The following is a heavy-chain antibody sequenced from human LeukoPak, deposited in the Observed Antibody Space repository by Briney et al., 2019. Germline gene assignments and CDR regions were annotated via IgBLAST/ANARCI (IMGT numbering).Heavy chain of an antibody. J-gene: IGHJ4*02. CDR2: ISGSGGST. D-gene: IGHD2-21*02. CDR3: AKGGDVGFDY. CDR1: GFTFSSYG. Sequence: GGSLRLSCAASGFTFSSYGMSWVRQAPGKGLEWVSAISGSGGSTYYADSVKGRFTISRDNSKNSLYLQMNSLTVEDTAFYYCAKGGDVGFDYWGQGTLVTVSS. V-gene: IGHV3-23*01.